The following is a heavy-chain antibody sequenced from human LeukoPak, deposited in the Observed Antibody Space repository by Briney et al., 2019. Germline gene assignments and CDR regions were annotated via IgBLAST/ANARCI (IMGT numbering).Heavy chain of an antibody. Sequence: GGSLRLSCAASGFTFSSYEMNWVHQAPGKGLEWVSYISSSGSTIYYADSVKGRFTISRDNAKNSLYLQMNSLRAEDTAVYYCARDPLGSWYPNFDYWGQGTLVTVSS. D-gene: IGHD6-13*01. V-gene: IGHV3-48*03. J-gene: IGHJ4*02. CDR1: GFTFSSYE. CDR3: ARDPLGSWYPNFDY. CDR2: ISSSGSTI.